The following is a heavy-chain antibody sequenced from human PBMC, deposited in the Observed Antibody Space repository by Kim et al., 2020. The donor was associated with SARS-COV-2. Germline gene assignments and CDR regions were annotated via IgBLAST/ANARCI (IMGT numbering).Heavy chain of an antibody. V-gene: IGHV3-30*18. J-gene: IGHJ4*02. CDR1: GFTFSSYG. Sequence: GGSLRLSCAASGFTFSSYGMHWVRQAPGKGLEWVAIISYDGSHKYYADSVKGRFTISRDTSKNTLYLQMNSLRAEDTAVYYCAKDDSSGYYLSNVDYWGQGTLVTVSS. CDR2: ISYDGSHK. D-gene: IGHD3-22*01. CDR3: AKDDSSGYYLSNVDY.